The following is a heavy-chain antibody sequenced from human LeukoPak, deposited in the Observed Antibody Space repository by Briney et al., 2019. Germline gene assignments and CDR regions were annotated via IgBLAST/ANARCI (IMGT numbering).Heavy chain of an antibody. V-gene: IGHV4-39*07. CDR1: GGSISSSSYY. Sequence: SETLSLTCTVSGGSISSSSYYWGWIRQPPGKGLEWIGSIYYSGSTYYNPSLKSRVTISVDTSKNQFSLKLSSVTAADTAVYYCARMSVAEAFDIWGQGTMVTVSS. CDR2: IYYSGST. J-gene: IGHJ3*02. D-gene: IGHD4-23*01. CDR3: ARMSVAEAFDI.